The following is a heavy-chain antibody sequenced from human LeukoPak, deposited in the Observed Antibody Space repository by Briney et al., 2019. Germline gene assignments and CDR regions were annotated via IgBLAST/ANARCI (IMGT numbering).Heavy chain of an antibody. J-gene: IGHJ4*02. CDR2: IYTSGST. Sequence: SETLSLTCTVSGGSISSYYWSWIRQPAGKGLEWIGRIYTSGSTNYNPSLKSRVTISVDTSKNQFSLKLSSVTAADTAVYYCARAPFSDGDYYFDYWGQGTLVTVSS. CDR1: GGSISSYY. V-gene: IGHV4-4*07. CDR3: ARAPFSDGDYYFDY. D-gene: IGHD4-17*01.